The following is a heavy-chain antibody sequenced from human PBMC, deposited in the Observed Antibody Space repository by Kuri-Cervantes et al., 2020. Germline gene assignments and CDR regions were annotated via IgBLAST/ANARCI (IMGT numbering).Heavy chain of an antibody. Sequence: SETLSLTCTVSGGSISSSSYYWGWIRQPPGKGLEWIGYIYHSGSTYYNPSLKSRVTISVDRSKNQFSLKLSSVTAADTAVYYCARVFGTIFEPFFDYRGQGTLVTVSS. CDR1: GGSISSSSYY. CDR2: IYHSGST. J-gene: IGHJ4*02. D-gene: IGHD3-3*01. CDR3: ARVFGTIFEPFFDY. V-gene: IGHV4-30-2*01.